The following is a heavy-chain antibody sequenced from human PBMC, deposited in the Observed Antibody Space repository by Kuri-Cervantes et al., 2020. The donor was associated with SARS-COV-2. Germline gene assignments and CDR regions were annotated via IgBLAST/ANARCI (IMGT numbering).Heavy chain of an antibody. Sequence: SETLSLTCTVSGGSISSFYWSWVRQSPGKGLEWIAYFYYGDVTNYNPSLKSRVTVSADTSKNQLSLKLNSVTAADTAVYYCARDNILYSGSGFDLWGQGTLVNVSS. CDR3: ARDNILYSGSGFDL. J-gene: IGHJ4*02. D-gene: IGHD1-26*01. V-gene: IGHV4-59*01. CDR2: FYYGDVT. CDR1: GGSISSFY.